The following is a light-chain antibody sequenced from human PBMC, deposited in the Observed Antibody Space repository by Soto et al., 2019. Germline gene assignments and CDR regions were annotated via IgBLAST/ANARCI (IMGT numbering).Light chain of an antibody. V-gene: IGLV1-40*01. J-gene: IGLJ1*01. CDR2: DNS. Sequence: QAVVTQPPSVSGAPGQRVTISCTGSSSNIGAGYDVHWYQQLPGTAPKLLIYDNSNRPSGVPDRFSGSKSGTSASLAITGLQVADEADYYCQSYDSSLNVYVFGTGTKLTVL. CDR1: SSNIGAGYD. CDR3: QSYDSSLNVYV.